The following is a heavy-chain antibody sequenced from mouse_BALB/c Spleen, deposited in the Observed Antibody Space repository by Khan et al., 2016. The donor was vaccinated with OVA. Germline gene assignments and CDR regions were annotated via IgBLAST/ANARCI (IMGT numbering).Heavy chain of an antibody. Sequence: QVRLQQSGPELVRPGVSVKISCKGPDYTFTDYPMHWVRQSHVKSLEWIGAVSTYYGNTNYNQKFKGKAIMTVDKSSSTAYMELARLTSEDSAIYYCVRDAGYSLFAYWGQGTLVTVSA. J-gene: IGHJ3*01. D-gene: IGHD2-3*01. V-gene: IGHV1S137*01. CDR2: VSTYYGNT. CDR1: DYTFTDYP. CDR3: VRDAGYSLFAY.